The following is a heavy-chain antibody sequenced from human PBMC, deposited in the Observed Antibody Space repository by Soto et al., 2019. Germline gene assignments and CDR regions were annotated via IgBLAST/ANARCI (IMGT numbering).Heavy chain of an antibody. J-gene: IGHJ4*02. Sequence: EVQLVESGGGLVQPGGSLRLSCAASGFTVSSNYMSWVRQAPGKGLEWVSVIYSGGSTYYVDSVKGRFTISRDNSKNTLYLQMNSLRAEDTAVYYCARDSAVAGIGYWGQGTLVTVSS. CDR3: ARDSAVAGIGY. D-gene: IGHD6-19*01. CDR2: IYSGGST. CDR1: GFTVSSNY. V-gene: IGHV3-66*01.